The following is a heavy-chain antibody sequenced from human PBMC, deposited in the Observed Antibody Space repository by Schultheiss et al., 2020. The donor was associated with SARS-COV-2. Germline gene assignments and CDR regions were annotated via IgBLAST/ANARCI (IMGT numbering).Heavy chain of an antibody. Sequence: SETLSLTCTVSGGSISSYYWSWIRQPPGKGLEWIGYIYYSGSTNYDPSLKSRVTISVDTSKNQFSLKLSSVTAADTAVYYCARSGSGSSWYRDYWGQGTLVTVSS. CDR2: IYYSGST. CDR1: GGSISSYY. J-gene: IGHJ4*02. V-gene: IGHV4-59*08. CDR3: ARSGSGSSWYRDY. D-gene: IGHD6-13*01.